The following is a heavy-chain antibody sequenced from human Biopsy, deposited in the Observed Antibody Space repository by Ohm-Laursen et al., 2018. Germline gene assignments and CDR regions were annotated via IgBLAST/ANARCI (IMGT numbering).Heavy chain of an antibody. Sequence: TLSLTCPVSGGSISSGGSYWSWIRQRPGKGLELIGYIFNSANTYYNPSLKNLITISGDTSKNQFSLKLNSVTAADTAVYYCARGDYFDSNGYFWFDPWGQGTLVTVSS. CDR2: IFNSANT. CDR1: GGSISSGGSY. J-gene: IGHJ5*02. CDR3: ARGDYFDSNGYFWFDP. V-gene: IGHV4-31*01. D-gene: IGHD3-22*01.